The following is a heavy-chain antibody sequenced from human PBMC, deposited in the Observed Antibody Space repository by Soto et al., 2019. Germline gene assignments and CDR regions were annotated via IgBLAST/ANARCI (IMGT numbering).Heavy chain of an antibody. CDR2: ISGSGGST. CDR3: AKERKYYYDSSGYYPDALDI. J-gene: IGHJ3*02. CDR1: GSTFSSYA. D-gene: IGHD3-22*01. V-gene: IGHV3-23*01. Sequence: PGGSLRLSCAASGSTFSSYAMSWVRQAPGKGLEWVSAISGSGGSTYYADSVKGRFTISRDNSKNTLYLQMNSLRAEGTAVYYCAKERKYYYDSSGYYPDALDIWGQGTMVTVSS.